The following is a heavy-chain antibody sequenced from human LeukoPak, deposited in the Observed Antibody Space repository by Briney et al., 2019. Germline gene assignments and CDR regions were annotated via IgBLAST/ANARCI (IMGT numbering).Heavy chain of an antibody. Sequence: GGSLRLSCAASGFTFSSYGMNWVRQAPGKGLEWVSAISSSGGYTYYADSVKGRFTISRGNSKNTLYLQMNSLRAEDTAVYYCAKDGGPNYDNSGYYADDAFDIWGQGTMVTVSS. D-gene: IGHD3-22*01. CDR1: GFTFSSYG. CDR2: ISSSGGYT. CDR3: AKDGGPNYDNSGYYADDAFDI. J-gene: IGHJ3*02. V-gene: IGHV3-23*01.